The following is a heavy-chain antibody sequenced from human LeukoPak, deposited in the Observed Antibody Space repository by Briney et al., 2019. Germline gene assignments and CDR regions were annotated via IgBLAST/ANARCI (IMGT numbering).Heavy chain of an antibody. CDR1: GVTFSSYE. CDR2: ISSSGSTI. Sequence: GGSLRLSCAASGVTFSSYEMNWVRQAPGKGLEWISYISSSGSTIYYADSVKGRFTISRDNAKNSLYLQMNSLRAEDTAVYYCAREWYSSSWYYFDYWGQGTLDTVSS. CDR3: AREWYSSSWYYFDY. D-gene: IGHD6-13*01. V-gene: IGHV3-48*03. J-gene: IGHJ4*02.